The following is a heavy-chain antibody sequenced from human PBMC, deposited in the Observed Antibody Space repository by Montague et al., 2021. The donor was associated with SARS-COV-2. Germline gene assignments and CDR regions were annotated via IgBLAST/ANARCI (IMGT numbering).Heavy chain of an antibody. CDR2: TYYRSWWRS. Sequence: CAISGDSVSSTSASWNWIRQSPSRGLEWLGRTYYRSWWRSQYPGSLESRITISGDTSKNQFSLQLNSVTPEDTAVYYCVSAFYGDHWAFDVWGQGTMVTVPS. D-gene: IGHD3-3*02. V-gene: IGHV6-1*01. CDR3: VSAFYGDHWAFDV. CDR1: GDSVSSTSAS. J-gene: IGHJ3*01.